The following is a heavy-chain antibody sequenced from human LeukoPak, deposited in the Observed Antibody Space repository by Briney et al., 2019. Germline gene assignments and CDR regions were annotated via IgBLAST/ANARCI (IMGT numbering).Heavy chain of an antibody. J-gene: IGHJ3*02. V-gene: IGHV3-23*01. CDR1: GFTFSSYA. Sequence: PGGSLRLSCAASGFTFSSYAMSWVRQAPGKGLEWVSAISGSGGSTYYADSVKGRFTISRDNAKNTVYLQMDSLRAEDAAIYYCARSIMYGDHGEDIWGQGTVVAVSS. CDR2: ISGSGGST. D-gene: IGHD4-17*01. CDR3: ARSIMYGDHGEDI.